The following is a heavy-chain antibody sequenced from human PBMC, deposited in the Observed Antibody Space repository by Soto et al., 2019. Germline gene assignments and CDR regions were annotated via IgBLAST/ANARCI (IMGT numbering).Heavy chain of an antibody. CDR1: GFSFEIYW. CDR3: ARENWFFDY. CDR2: INPDGSGE. V-gene: IGHV3-7*01. J-gene: IGHJ4*02. D-gene: IGHD3-10*01. Sequence: EVHLVESGGGLVQPGGSLRLSCAASGFSFEIYWMGWVRQAPGKGLEWVANINPDGSGEYYLDSVKGRFTISRDNAKNSLYLQMNRLVGDDTAVYYCARENWFFDYWGQGTPVTVSS.